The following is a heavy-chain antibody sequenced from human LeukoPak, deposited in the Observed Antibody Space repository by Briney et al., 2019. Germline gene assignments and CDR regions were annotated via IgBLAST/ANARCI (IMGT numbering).Heavy chain of an antibody. CDR3: TFNLGSGSYAFDI. CDR2: IYSTGST. J-gene: IGHJ3*02. CDR1: GGSISSGGYY. Sequence: SQTLSLTCTVSGGSISSGGYYWSWIRQPAGKGLEYLGRIYSTGSTNYNPSLRSRVTISEDTSKNQFSLKLSSVTAADTAVYYCTFNLGSGSYAFDIWGQGTMVTVSS. V-gene: IGHV4-61*02. D-gene: IGHD3-10*01.